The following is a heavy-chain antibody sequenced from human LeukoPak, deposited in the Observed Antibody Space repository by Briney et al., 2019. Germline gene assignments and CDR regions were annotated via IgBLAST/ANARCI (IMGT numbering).Heavy chain of an antibody. J-gene: IGHJ4*02. Sequence: ASVKVSCKASGYTFTNYDINWVRQATGQGLEWMGWMNPTSGNTGYAQKFQGRVTMTRDTSIRTAYMELSSLRSDDTAVYYCAGGTQWLDNWGQGTLVTVSS. D-gene: IGHD6-19*01. CDR3: AGGTQWLDN. CDR1: GYTFTNYD. CDR2: MNPTSGNT. V-gene: IGHV1-8*01.